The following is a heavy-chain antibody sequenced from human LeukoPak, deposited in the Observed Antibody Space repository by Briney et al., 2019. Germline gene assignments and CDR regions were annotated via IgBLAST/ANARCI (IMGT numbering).Heavy chain of an antibody. Sequence: SGPTLVKPTHTLTLTSTFSGFSLSTSGVGVGWIRQPPGKALEWLAVNYWNDDKRYSPSLKSRLTIIKDTSKNQVVLTMTNVDPVDEATSYCVHVDRTIIWSRFEHWGQGTLVTVSS. J-gene: IGHJ4*02. CDR2: NYWNDDK. CDR3: VHVDRTIIWSRFEH. V-gene: IGHV2-5*01. D-gene: IGHD1-14*01. CDR1: GFSLSTSGVG.